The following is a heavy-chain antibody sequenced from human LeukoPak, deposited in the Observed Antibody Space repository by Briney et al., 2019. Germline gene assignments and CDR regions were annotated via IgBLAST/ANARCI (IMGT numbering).Heavy chain of an antibody. V-gene: IGHV3-23*01. D-gene: IGHD6-19*01. Sequence: PGGSLTVSCAASGFTFSSFAMSWVRQAPGKGLEWVSAISTNGENTYYANSVKGRFTISRDNSRNTLYLQMNSLRAEDTAFYYCAKEAGGWPHNWFDPGGQGTLVTVSS. CDR2: ISTNGENT. CDR3: AKEAGGWPHNWFDP. CDR1: GFTFSSFA. J-gene: IGHJ5*02.